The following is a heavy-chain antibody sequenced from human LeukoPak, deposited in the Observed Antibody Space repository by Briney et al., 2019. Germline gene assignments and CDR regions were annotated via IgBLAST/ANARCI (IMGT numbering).Heavy chain of an antibody. D-gene: IGHD2-2*01. V-gene: IGHV4-34*01. J-gene: IGHJ4*02. CDR1: GGSFRGYY. CDR2: INHSGST. CDR3: ARGRCSSTSCPFDY. Sequence: SETLSLTCAVYGGSFRGYYWSWIRQPPGKGLEWIGEINHSGSTNYNPSLKSRVTISVDTSKNQFSLKLSSVTAADTAVYYCARGRCSSTSCPFDYWGQGTLVTVSS.